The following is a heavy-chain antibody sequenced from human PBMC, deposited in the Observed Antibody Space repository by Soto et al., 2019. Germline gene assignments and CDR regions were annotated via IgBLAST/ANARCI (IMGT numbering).Heavy chain of an antibody. CDR1: GFTFSSYS. CDR2: ISSSSSYI. J-gene: IGHJ6*02. V-gene: IGHV3-21*04. CDR3: AKGRSYYYYGVDV. Sequence: GGSLRLSCAASGFTFSSYSMNWVRQAPGKGLEWVSSISSSSSYIYYADSVKGRFTISRDNSKSTLYLQMNSLRAEDTALYYCAKGRSYYYYGVDVWGQGTTVTVSS.